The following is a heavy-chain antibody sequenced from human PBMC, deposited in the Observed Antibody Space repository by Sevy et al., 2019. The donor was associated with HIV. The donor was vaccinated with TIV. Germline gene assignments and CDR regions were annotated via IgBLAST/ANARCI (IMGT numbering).Heavy chain of an antibody. J-gene: IGHJ4*02. CDR3: ARARTMVREYFDY. CDR2: IYYSGST. V-gene: IGHV4-30-4*01. CDR1: GGSISSGDYY. D-gene: IGHD3-10*01. Sequence: SETLCLTCTVSGGSISSGDYYWSWIRQPPGKGLEWIGYIYYSGSTYYNPSLKSRVTISVDTSKNQFSLKLSSVTAADTAVYYCARARTMVREYFDYWGQGTLVTVSS.